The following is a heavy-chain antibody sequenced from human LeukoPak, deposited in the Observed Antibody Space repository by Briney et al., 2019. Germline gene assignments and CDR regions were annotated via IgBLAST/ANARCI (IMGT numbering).Heavy chain of an antibody. CDR3: TRSLMD. CDR2: INFDGSDA. Sequence: GGSLRLSCAASGITLSGYWMHWVRQPPGKGLVWVSRINFDGSDASYAGSVKGRFTISRDNAKNTLYLQMNSLRAEDTAVYYCTRSLMDWGQGIRVTVAS. J-gene: IGHJ4*02. V-gene: IGHV3-74*01. D-gene: IGHD3-16*01. CDR1: GITLSGYW.